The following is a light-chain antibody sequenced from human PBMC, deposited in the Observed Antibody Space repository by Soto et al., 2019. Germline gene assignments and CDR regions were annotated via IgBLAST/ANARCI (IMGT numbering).Light chain of an antibody. CDR3: AAWDDSLTAHV. CDR1: TSNIGGRT. CDR2: NNN. V-gene: IGLV1-44*01. J-gene: IGLJ1*01. Sequence: QSVLTQPPSAFGPPGRRVTFSFSGSTSNIGGRTVNWYQQLPGTAPRLLIFNNNQRPSGVPDRFSGSKSGTSASLAITGLQSEDEADYYCAAWDDSLTAHVFGVGTKLTVL.